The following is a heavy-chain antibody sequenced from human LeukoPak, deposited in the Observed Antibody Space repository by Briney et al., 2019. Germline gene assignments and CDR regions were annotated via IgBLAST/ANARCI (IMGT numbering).Heavy chain of an antibody. CDR1: GGSISSYY. CDR2: IYYSGST. CDR3: AREQWLVEYNWFDP. D-gene: IGHD6-19*01. J-gene: IGHJ5*02. V-gene: IGHV4-59*01. Sequence: SQTLSLTCTVSGGSISSYYWSWIRQPPGKGLEWIGYIYYSGSTNYNPSLKSRVTISVDTSKNQFSLKLSSVTAADTAVYYCAREQWLVEYNWFDPWGQGTLVTVSS.